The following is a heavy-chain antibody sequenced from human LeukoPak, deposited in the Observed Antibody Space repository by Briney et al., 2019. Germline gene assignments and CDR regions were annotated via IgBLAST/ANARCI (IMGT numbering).Heavy chain of an antibody. CDR1: GFTFRIYA. CDR2: ISGSGGST. Sequence: PGGSLRLSCSASGFTFRIYAMTWVRRAPGKGLEWVSAISGSGGSTWYTDSVKGRFTISRDNSRNTLYLQMNSLRAEDTAVYYCAKPLHDYGDSYFDYWGQGTLVTVSS. J-gene: IGHJ4*02. D-gene: IGHD4-17*01. V-gene: IGHV3-23*01. CDR3: AKPLHDYGDSYFDY.